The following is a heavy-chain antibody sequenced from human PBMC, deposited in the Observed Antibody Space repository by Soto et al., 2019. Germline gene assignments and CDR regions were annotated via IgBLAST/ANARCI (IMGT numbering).Heavy chain of an antibody. CDR3: ARGYNWIYYFDY. Sequence: SVKVSCKASGGTFSSYAISWVRQAPGQGLEWMGGIIPIFGTANYAQKFQGRVTITADESTSTAYMELSSLRSEDTAVYYCARGYNWIYYFDYWGQGTLVTVSS. CDR1: GGTFSSYA. V-gene: IGHV1-69*13. CDR2: IIPIFGTA. J-gene: IGHJ4*02. D-gene: IGHD1-20*01.